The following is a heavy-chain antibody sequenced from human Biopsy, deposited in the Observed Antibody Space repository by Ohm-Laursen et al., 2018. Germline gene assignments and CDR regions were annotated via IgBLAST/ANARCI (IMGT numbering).Heavy chain of an antibody. D-gene: IGHD1-1*01. CDR2: ITVSADTT. V-gene: IGHV3-23*01. CDR1: GFMFSASW. CDR3: AKGRVGNSGSLDI. Sequence: SLRLSCAASGFMFSASWMNWVRQAPGKGLEWVSAITVSADTTYYADSVRGRFTVSRDNSQNTLYLQMNSLRAEDTAIYYCAKGRVGNSGSLDIWGHGTMVTVSS. J-gene: IGHJ3*02.